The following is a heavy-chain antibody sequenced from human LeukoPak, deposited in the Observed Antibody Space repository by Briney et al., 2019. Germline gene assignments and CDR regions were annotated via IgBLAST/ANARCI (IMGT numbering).Heavy chain of an antibody. CDR3: ARNYDSSGHDAFDI. V-gene: IGHV3-33*01. D-gene: IGHD3-22*01. CDR1: GFTFSSYG. Sequence: GGSLRLSCAASGFTFSSYGMHWVRQAPGKGLEWVAVIWYDGSNKYYADSVKGRFTISRDNSKNTLYLQLNSLRAEDTAVYYCARNYDSSGHDAFDIWGQGTMVTVSS. CDR2: IWYDGSNK. J-gene: IGHJ3*02.